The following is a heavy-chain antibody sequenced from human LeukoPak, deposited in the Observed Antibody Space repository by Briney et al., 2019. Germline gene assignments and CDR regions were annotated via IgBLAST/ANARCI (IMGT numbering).Heavy chain of an antibody. CDR2: IHYSGNT. Sequence: PSETLSPTCTVSRGSISSGDYYWSWIRQPPGKGLEWLGYIHYSGNTYYNPSLKSRVTISVQTSKKQFSLNLSSVTAADTAVYYCARVTPRRSPITMEVVASYGMDVWGQGTTVTVSS. D-gene: IGHD3-22*01. V-gene: IGHV4-30-4*01. CDR1: RGSISSGDYY. J-gene: IGHJ6*02. CDR3: ARVTPRRSPITMEVVASYGMDV.